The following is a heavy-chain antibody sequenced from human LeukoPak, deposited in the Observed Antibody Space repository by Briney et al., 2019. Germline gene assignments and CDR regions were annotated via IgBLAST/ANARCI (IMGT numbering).Heavy chain of an antibody. D-gene: IGHD5-24*01. CDR2: ISSGSSYR. J-gene: IGHJ4*02. Sequence: GGSLRLSCTVSGFTFNSYTMNWVRRAPGKGLEWVSSISSGSSYRYYADSVKGRFTISRDNAENSLFLQMDSLRAEDTALYYCARDSERRDGFSLYFFDYSGRGTLVTVSS. V-gene: IGHV3-21*01. CDR1: GFTFNSYT. CDR3: ARDSERRDGFSLYFFDY.